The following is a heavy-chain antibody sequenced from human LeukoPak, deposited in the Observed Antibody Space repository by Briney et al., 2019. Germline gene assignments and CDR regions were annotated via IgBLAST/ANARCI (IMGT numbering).Heavy chain of an antibody. CDR3: AREVSGYGSWVDDY. CDR2: INHSGST. V-gene: IGHV4-34*01. Sequence: NPSETLSLTCAVYGGSFSGYYWSWIRQPPGKGLEWIGEINHSGSTNYNPSLKSRVTISVDTSKNQFSLKLSSVTAADTAVYYCAREVSGYGSWVDDYWGQGTLVTVSS. J-gene: IGHJ4*02. CDR1: GGSFSGYY. D-gene: IGHD5-12*01.